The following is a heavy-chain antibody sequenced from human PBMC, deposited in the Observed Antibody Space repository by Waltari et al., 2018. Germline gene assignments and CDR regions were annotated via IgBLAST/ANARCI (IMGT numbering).Heavy chain of an antibody. D-gene: IGHD6-13*01. V-gene: IGHV1-69*05. CDR3: ASPIAAADYYYYYGMDV. CDR1: GGTFSSYA. J-gene: IGHJ6*02. Sequence: QVQLVQSGAEAKKPGSSVKVSCKASGGTFSSYAISWVRQAPGQGLEWMGGIIPIFGTANYAQKFQGRVTITTDESTSTAYMELSSLRSEDTAVYYCASPIAAADYYYYYGMDVWGQGTTVTVSS. CDR2: IIPIFGTA.